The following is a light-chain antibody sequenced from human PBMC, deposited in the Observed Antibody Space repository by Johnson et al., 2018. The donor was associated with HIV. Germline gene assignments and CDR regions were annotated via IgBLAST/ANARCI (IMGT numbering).Light chain of an antibody. CDR1: SSNIGNNY. Sequence: QSVLTQPPSVSAAPGQKVTISCSGSSSNIGNNYVSWYQQLPGTAPKLLIYENTERPSGIPDRFSASKSGTSATLGITGLQTGDEADYYCGTWDSSLSAYVFGTGTKVTVL. CDR3: GTWDSSLSAYV. V-gene: IGLV1-51*02. CDR2: ENT. J-gene: IGLJ1*01.